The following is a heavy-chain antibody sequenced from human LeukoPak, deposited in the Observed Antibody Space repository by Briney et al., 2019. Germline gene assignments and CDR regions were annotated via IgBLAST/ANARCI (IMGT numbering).Heavy chain of an antibody. CDR1: GYTFTSYY. Sequence: GASVKVSCKASGYTFTSYYMHWVRQAPGQGLEWMGIINPSGGSTNYAQKFQGRVTMTRDTSISTAYMELSRLRSDDTAVYYCARVSRYQGLTWGQGTLVTVSS. CDR2: INPSGGST. CDR3: ARVSRYQGLT. V-gene: IGHV1-2*02. J-gene: IGHJ5*02. D-gene: IGHD2-2*01.